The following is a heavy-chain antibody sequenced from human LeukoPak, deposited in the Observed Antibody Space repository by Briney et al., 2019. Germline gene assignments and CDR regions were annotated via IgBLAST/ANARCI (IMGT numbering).Heavy chain of an antibody. CDR2: FIPILGIA. CDR1: GGTFSSYA. CDR3: ARDRGGAAAGHYYYYGMDV. J-gene: IGHJ6*02. D-gene: IGHD6-13*01. Sequence: GSSVKLCCTASGGTFSSYAISWGRQAPGPGLECMGRFIPILGIANYAQKLQGRVTITADKSTSTAYMELSSLRSEDTAVYYCARDRGGAAAGHYYYYGMDVWGQGTTVTVSS. V-gene: IGHV1-69*04.